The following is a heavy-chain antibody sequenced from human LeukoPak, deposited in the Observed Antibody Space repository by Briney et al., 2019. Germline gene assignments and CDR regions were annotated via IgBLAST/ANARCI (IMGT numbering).Heavy chain of an antibody. CDR2: ISSSSSYI. J-gene: IGHJ6*02. V-gene: IGHV3-21*01. Sequence: GGSLRLSCAASGFTFSSYSMNWVRQAPGKGLEWVSSISSSSSYIYYADSVKGRFTISRDNSKNTLYLQMNSLRAEDTAVYYCAKKLLAYCGGDCYPNDRYYYYGMDVWGQGTTVTVSS. D-gene: IGHD2-21*02. CDR3: AKKLLAYCGGDCYPNDRYYYYGMDV. CDR1: GFTFSSYS.